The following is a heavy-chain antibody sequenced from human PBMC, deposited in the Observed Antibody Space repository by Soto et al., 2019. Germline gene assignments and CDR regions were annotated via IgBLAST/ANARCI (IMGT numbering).Heavy chain of an antibody. CDR3: AKTGGWNWFDP. CDR2: ISPYTGDT. V-gene: IGHV1-18*01. Sequence: QVQLVQSGAEVKKPGASVKVSCKASGYTFTDYGISWVRQAPGQGLEWMGWISPYTGDTKYPQRLQGRVTVTADTSTSTAYMELRSLKSDDTAGYYGAKTGGWNWFDPWGQGTLVSVSS. D-gene: IGHD6-19*01. J-gene: IGHJ5*02. CDR1: GYTFTDYG.